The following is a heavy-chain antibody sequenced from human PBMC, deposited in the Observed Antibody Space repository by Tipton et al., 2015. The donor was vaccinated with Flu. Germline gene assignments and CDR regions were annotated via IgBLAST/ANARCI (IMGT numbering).Heavy chain of an antibody. J-gene: IGHJ4*02. V-gene: IGHV4-34*01. Sequence: TLSLTCAVYGGSFSGYYWSWIRQPPGKGLEWIGEINHSGSTNYNPSLKSRVTISVDTSKNQFSLKLSSVTAADTAVYYCARGGGRAAAGLYYFDYWGQGTLVTVSS. D-gene: IGHD6-13*01. CDR1: GGSFSGYY. CDR3: ARGGGRAAAGLYYFDY. CDR2: INHSGST.